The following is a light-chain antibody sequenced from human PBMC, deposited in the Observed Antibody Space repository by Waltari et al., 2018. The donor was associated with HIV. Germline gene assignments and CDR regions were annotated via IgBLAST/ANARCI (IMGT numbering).Light chain of an antibody. CDR2: DLS. CDR3: CSYAGSSTFL. Sequence: QSALTQPRSVSGSPGQSVTISCTGTSSDVGGYNYVSWYQQPPGKAPKLMIYDLSKRPSGVPDRFSGSKSGNTASLTISGLQAEDEADYYCCSYAGSSTFLFGTGTKVTVL. V-gene: IGLV2-11*01. J-gene: IGLJ1*01. CDR1: SSDVGGYNY.